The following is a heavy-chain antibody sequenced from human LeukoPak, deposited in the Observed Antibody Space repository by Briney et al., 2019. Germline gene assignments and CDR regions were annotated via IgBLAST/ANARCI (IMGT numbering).Heavy chain of an antibody. J-gene: IGHJ4*02. CDR1: GFTFRSYE. D-gene: IGHD5-24*01. CDR3: ARRSGRRYEY. V-gene: IGHV3-48*03. CDR2: ISGGGQSS. Sequence: GGFLRLSCAASGFTFRSYEMNWVRHAPGRGLEWVPHISGGGQSSVYPDAVKGRFIISRDNTKNSLYLQMNSLRVEDTGVYYCARRSGRRYEYWGQGVLVTVSP.